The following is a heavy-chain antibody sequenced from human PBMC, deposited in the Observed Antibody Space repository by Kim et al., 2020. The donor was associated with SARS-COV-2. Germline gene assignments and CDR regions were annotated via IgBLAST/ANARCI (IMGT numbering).Heavy chain of an antibody. Sequence: ASVKVSCKASGYTFTSYYMHWVRQAPGQGLEWMGIIHPSGGSTSYAQMFQGRVTMTRDTSTSTVYMELRSLRSEDTALYYCASERITIFGVVTLPNWFDP. V-gene: IGHV1-46*01. CDR2: IHPSGGST. J-gene: IGHJ5*02. CDR1: GYTFTSYY. D-gene: IGHD3-3*01. CDR3: ASERITIFGVVTLPNWFDP.